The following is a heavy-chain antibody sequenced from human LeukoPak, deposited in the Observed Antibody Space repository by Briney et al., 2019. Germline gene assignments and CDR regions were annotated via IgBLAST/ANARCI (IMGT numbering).Heavy chain of an antibody. D-gene: IGHD3-3*01. V-gene: IGHV4-59*01. CDR1: GGSISSYY. CDR2: IYYSGST. J-gene: IGHJ5*02. Sequence: PSETLSLTCTVSGGSISSYYWSWIRQPPGKGLERIGYIYYSGSTNYNPSLKSRVTISVDTSKNQFSLKLSSVTAADTAVYYCARGHYDFWSGYPNWFDPWGQGTLVTVSS. CDR3: ARGHYDFWSGYPNWFDP.